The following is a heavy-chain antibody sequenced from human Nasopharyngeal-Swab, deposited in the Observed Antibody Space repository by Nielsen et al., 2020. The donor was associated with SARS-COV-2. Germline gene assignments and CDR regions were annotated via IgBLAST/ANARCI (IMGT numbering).Heavy chain of an antibody. CDR2: INTNTGNP. Sequence: SVKVSCKASGYTFTSYAMNWVRQAPGQGLEWMGWINTNTGNPTYAQGFTGRFVFSLDTSVSTAYLQISSLKAEDTAVYYCARGGDGYNSYDAFDIWGQGTMVTVSS. CDR1: GYTFTSYA. J-gene: IGHJ3*02. V-gene: IGHV7-4-1*02. D-gene: IGHD5-24*01. CDR3: ARGGDGYNSYDAFDI.